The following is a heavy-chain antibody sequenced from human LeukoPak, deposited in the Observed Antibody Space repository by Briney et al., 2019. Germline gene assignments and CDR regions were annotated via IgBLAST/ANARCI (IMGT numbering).Heavy chain of an antibody. CDR3: ARDFHYDSSGYYGY. Sequence: PGGSLRLSCATSGFRFSINWMSWVRQAPGKGLEWVATMDQDGSSIHYIDSVKGRFTISRDNAKNSLYLQMNSLRAEDTAVYYCARDFHYDSSGYYGYWGQGTLVTVSS. D-gene: IGHD3-22*01. V-gene: IGHV3-7*03. CDR1: GFRFSINW. CDR2: MDQDGSSI. J-gene: IGHJ4*02.